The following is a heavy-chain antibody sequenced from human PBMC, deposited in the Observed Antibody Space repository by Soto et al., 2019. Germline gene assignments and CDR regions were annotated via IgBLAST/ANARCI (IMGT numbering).Heavy chain of an antibody. V-gene: IGHV1-18*01. J-gene: IGHJ6*04. CDR1: GYTFTRSG. D-gene: IGHD3-16*01. CDR2: ISTYNGDT. Sequence: GASVKVSCKASGYTFTRSGISWVRQAPGQGLEWMGWISTYNGDTNYAQTFQGRVTMTTDTSTSTVYMELRSLRSDDTAVYYCARGGVPPYYYYGREVGAKGTPVPVPS. CDR3: ARGGVPPYYYYGREV.